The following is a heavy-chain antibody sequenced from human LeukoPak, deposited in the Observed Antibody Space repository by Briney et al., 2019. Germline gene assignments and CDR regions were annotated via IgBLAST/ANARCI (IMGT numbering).Heavy chain of an antibody. J-gene: IGHJ4*02. CDR2: ISAYNGNT. Sequence: HRASVKVSCKASGYTFTSYGISWVRQAPGQGLEWMGWISAYNGNTNYAQKLQGRVTMTRDTSTSTVYMELSSLRSEDTAVYYCARDRAGTTVDYWGQGTLVTVSS. CDR1: GYTFTSYG. D-gene: IGHD1-1*01. CDR3: ARDRAGTTVDY. V-gene: IGHV1-18*01.